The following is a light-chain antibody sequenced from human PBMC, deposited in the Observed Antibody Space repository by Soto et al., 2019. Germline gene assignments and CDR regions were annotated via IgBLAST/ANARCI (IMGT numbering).Light chain of an antibody. Sequence: QSVLTQPPSVSGAPGQRVTIACTGSSSNIGAGYDVHWYRHFPGAAPKLLLFRSSHRPSGVPDRFSGFTSGTSASLAITGLLPDDEGVYYCQSFDSGLVGLIFGAGTKLTVL. V-gene: IGLV1-40*01. J-gene: IGLJ2*01. CDR1: SSNIGAGYD. CDR3: QSFDSGLVGLI. CDR2: RSS.